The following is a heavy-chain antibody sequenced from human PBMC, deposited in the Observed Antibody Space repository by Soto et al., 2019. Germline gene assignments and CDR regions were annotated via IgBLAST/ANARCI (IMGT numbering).Heavy chain of an antibody. CDR2: MNPNSGNT. CDR3: ARGGYYYDSSAYYRPFDY. CDR1: VYTFTRYD. J-gene: IGHJ4*02. V-gene: IGHV1-8*01. D-gene: IGHD3-22*01. Sequence: AGVTVSCKASVYTFTRYDINWVRPATAKGLEWMGWMNPNSGNTGYAQKFQGRVTMTRSTSISTAYMELSSLRAEDTAVYYCARGGYYYDSSAYYRPFDYWGQGTLVTVSS.